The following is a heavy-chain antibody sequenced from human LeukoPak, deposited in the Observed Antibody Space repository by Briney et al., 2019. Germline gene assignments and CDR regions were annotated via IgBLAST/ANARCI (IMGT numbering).Heavy chain of an antibody. CDR1: GGSISSYY. CDR3: ARVQGSHIVAPLYYFDY. V-gene: IGHV4-59*01. Sequence: PSETLSLTCTVSGGSISSYYWSWIRQPPGKGLEWIGYIYYSGSTNYNPSLKSRVTISVDTSKNQFSLKLSSVTAADTAVYYCARVQGSHIVAPLYYFDYWGQGTLVTVSS. J-gene: IGHJ4*02. CDR2: IYYSGST. D-gene: IGHD3-22*01.